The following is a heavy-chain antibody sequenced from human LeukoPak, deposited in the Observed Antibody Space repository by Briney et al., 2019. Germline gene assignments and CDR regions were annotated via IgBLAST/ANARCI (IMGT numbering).Heavy chain of an antibody. J-gene: IGHJ4*02. D-gene: IGHD2-15*01. CDR1: GFTSSSYA. CDR2: ISGSGGST. Sequence: GGSLRLSCAASGFTSSSYAMSWVRQAPGKGLEWVSAISGSGGSTYYADSVKGRFTISRDNSKNTLYLQMNSLRAEDTAVYYCAPGGGSYYFDYWGQGTLVTVSS. V-gene: IGHV3-23*01. CDR3: APGGGSYYFDY.